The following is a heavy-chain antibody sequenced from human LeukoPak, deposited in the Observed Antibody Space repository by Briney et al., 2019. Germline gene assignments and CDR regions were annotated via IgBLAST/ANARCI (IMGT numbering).Heavy chain of an antibody. J-gene: IGHJ3*02. CDR3: GRERDSNYYDSRGYSDAFDI. Sequence: SETLSLTCTVSGGSIRSGAYFWSWTRQRPGKGLEWFGYIHYSGSAYYNPSLKSRITVSVDTTKNQFSLKLSSVTAADTAVYYCGRERDSNYYDSRGYSDAFDIWGQGTMVTVSS. CDR1: GGSIRSGAYF. CDR2: IHYSGSA. D-gene: IGHD3-22*01. V-gene: IGHV4-31*03.